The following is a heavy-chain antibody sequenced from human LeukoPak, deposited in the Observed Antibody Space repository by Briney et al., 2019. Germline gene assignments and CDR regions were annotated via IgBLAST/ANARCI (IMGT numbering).Heavy chain of an antibody. CDR3: EINGNCSSTSCSPPRDY. CDR2: IIPIFGTT. D-gene: IGHD2-2*01. Sequence: SVKVSCKASEGTFSSYPINWVRQAPGQGLEWMGVIIPIFGTTNYAQKFQGRVTITGDESTSTAYMELSSIGSEDTAVHYCEINGNCSSTSCSPPRDYWGQGTLVTVSS. J-gene: IGHJ4*02. CDR1: EGTFSSYP. V-gene: IGHV1-69*01.